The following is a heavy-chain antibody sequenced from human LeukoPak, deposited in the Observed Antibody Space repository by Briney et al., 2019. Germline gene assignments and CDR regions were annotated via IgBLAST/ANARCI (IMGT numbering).Heavy chain of an antibody. Sequence: PGGSLRLSCEASGFSFSSYAMHWVRQAPGKGLEWLTLITFDGNEKYYADSVKGRFTISRDNSKNTLNLQMNSLRAEDAAVYYCAKARGYSGYDYLDYWGQGTLVTVSS. D-gene: IGHD5-12*01. CDR2: ITFDGNEK. CDR3: AKARGYSGYDYLDY. J-gene: IGHJ4*02. CDR1: GFSFSSYA. V-gene: IGHV3-30*18.